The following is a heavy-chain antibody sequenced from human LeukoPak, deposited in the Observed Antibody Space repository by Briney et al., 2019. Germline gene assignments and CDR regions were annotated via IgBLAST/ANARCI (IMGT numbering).Heavy chain of an antibody. V-gene: IGHV5-51*01. CDR2: IYPGDSDP. D-gene: IGHD3-9*01. Sequence: GGYLKLSCKCFGYSFTSYWIGWVRQMPGKGLEWMGIIYPGDSDPRYSPSFQGQVTISHDKSISTAYLQWSSLKASDTAMYYCERAWVTYVYDILTVSQVMVYYFDYWGQGTLVTVSS. CDR1: GYSFTSYW. CDR3: ERAWVTYVYDILTVSQVMVYYFDY. J-gene: IGHJ4*02.